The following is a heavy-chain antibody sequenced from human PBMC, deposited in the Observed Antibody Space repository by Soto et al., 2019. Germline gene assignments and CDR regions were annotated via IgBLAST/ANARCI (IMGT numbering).Heavy chain of an antibody. Sequence: GGSLRLSCAASGFTFTDYDMNWLRQAPGKGLEWVSAISGSGRTTYFADSVKGRFTISRDNSKNTLYLQMNSLRAEDTAVYYCAKIDFWSGNSPDYWGKGTLVTVSS. CDR3: AKIDFWSGNSPDY. J-gene: IGHJ4*02. V-gene: IGHV3-23*01. CDR2: ISGSGRTT. CDR1: GFTFTDYD. D-gene: IGHD3-3*01.